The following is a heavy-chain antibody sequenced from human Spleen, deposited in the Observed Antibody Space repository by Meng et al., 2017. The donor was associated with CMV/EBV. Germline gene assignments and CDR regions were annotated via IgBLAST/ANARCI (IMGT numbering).Heavy chain of an antibody. Sequence: GGSLRLSCAASGFTFSSYSMNWVRQAPGKGLEWVSFISRSSNTIYYAESVKGRFTISRDNAKNTLYLQMNSLRAEDTAVYYCARGVTMIVVEGYNWFDPWGQGTLVTVSS. CDR3: ARGVTMIVVEGYNWFDP. D-gene: IGHD3-22*01. CDR1: GFTFSSYS. V-gene: IGHV3-48*04. J-gene: IGHJ5*02. CDR2: ISRSSNTI.